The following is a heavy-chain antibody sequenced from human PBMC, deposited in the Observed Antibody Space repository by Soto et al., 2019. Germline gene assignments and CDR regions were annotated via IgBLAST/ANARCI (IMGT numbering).Heavy chain of an antibody. CDR3: ARDLRGTYYYDSSGYYPDY. Sequence: GGSLRLSCAASGFTFSSYAMHWVRQDPGKGLGWVAVISYDGSNKYYADSVKGRFTISRDNSKNTLYLQMNSLRAEDTAVYYCARDLRGTYYYDSSGYYPDYWGQGTLVTVSS. CDR2: ISYDGSNK. J-gene: IGHJ4*02. CDR1: GFTFSSYA. V-gene: IGHV3-30-3*01. D-gene: IGHD3-22*01.